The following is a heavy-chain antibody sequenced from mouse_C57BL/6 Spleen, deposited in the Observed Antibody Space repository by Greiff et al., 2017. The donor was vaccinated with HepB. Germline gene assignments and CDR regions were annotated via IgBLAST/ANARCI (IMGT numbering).Heavy chain of an antibody. D-gene: IGHD1-1*01. CDR1: GYTFTSYW. Sequence: VQLQQPGTELVKPGASVKLSCKASGYTFTSYWMHWVKQRPGQGLEWIGNINPSNGGTNYNEKFKSKATLTVDKSSSTAYMQLSSLTSEDSAVYYCARGTYYYGTHYAMDYWGQGTSVTVSS. J-gene: IGHJ4*01. CDR2: INPSNGGT. CDR3: ARGTYYYGTHYAMDY. V-gene: IGHV1-53*01.